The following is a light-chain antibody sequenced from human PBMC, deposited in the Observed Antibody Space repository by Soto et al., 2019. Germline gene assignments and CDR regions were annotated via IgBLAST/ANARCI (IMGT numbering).Light chain of an antibody. CDR3: QQYENLPT. J-gene: IGKJ5*01. Sequence: TQSPGTLSLSPGERATLSCTTSQRISSSYLAWYQQKPGRAPKLLIYDASNLEAGVPSRFRGSGSGTDFTFTISRLQPEDIATYYCQQYENLPTFGQGTRLEIK. CDR1: QRISSSY. CDR2: DAS. V-gene: IGKV1-33*01.